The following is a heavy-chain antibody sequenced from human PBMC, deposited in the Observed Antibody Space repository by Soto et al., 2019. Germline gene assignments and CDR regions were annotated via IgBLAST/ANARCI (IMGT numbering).Heavy chain of an antibody. CDR2: ISYDGSNK. J-gene: IGHJ6*02. D-gene: IGHD4-17*01. V-gene: IGHV3-30-3*01. CDR1: GFTFSSYA. Sequence: QVQLVESGGGVVQPGRSLRLSCAASGFTFSSYAMHWVRQAPGKGLEWVAVISYDGSNKYYADSVKGRFTISRDNSKNTLYLQMNSLRAEDTAVYYCARDLSLYGDYPTRYYYYGMDVWGQGTTVTVSS. CDR3: ARDLSLYGDYPTRYYYYGMDV.